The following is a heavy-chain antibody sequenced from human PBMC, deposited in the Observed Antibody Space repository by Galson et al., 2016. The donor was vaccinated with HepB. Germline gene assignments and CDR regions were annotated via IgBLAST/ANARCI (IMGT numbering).Heavy chain of an antibody. Sequence: SETLSLTCAVSGDSISSSNWWNWVRQPPGKGLEWIGEVYYSGSTNYNPSLKSRVTISVDKSKKQFSLKLSSVTAADTAGYSCARGWVYDSSSGFYSYYFDYWGQGVLVTVSS. CDR3: ARGWVYDSSSGFYSYYFDY. D-gene: IGHD3-22*01. CDR1: GDSISSSNW. V-gene: IGHV4-4*02. J-gene: IGHJ4*02. CDR2: VYYSGST.